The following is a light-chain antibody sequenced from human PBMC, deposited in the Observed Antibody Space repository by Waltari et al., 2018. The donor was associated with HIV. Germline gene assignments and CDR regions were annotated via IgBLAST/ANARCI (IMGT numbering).Light chain of an antibody. J-gene: IGKJ2*01. CDR2: TAS. V-gene: IGKV1-39*01. Sequence: DIQMTQSPSSLSASVGDRVTITCRASLNISKYLNWYQQTSRTAPKLLIYTASNLQSGVPSRFSGRGSGTDFTLTITGLQPEDFATYYCQQTYSMPPYTFGQGTKLDI. CDR3: QQTYSMPPYT. CDR1: LNISKY.